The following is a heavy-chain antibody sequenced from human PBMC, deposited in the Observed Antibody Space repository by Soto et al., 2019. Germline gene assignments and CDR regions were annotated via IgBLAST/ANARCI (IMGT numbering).Heavy chain of an antibody. J-gene: IGHJ4*02. V-gene: IGHV3-23*01. CDR3: ARDTAAAGRLDY. CDR1: GFIFSRYA. D-gene: IGHD6-13*01. Sequence: PGGSLRLSCTASGFIFSRYAMSGVRQAPGKGLEWVSVISGSGTRTYQADSVKGRFTNSRDNSKNTLYLQMNSLRAEDTAVYYCARDTAAAGRLDYWGQGTLVTVSS. CDR2: ISGSGTRT.